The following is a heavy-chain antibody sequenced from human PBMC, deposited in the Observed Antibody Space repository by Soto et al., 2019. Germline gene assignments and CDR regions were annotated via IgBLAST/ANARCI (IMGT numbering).Heavy chain of an antibody. J-gene: IGHJ6*02. CDR2: ISYDGRNK. V-gene: IGHV3-30*04. CDR3: VRDTAYCSGGTCYSSHDMDV. D-gene: IGHD2-15*01. CDR1: GFTFSSYA. Sequence: PGGSLRLSCAASGFTFSSYAMHWVRQAPGKGLEWVAVISYDGRNKYYADSVKGRFTISRDNSKNTLYLEMSSLRVEDTAVYHCVRDTAYCSGGTCYSSHDMDVWGQGTTVTVSS.